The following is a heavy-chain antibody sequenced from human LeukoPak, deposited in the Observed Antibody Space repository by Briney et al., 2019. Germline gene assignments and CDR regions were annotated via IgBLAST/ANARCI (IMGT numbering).Heavy chain of an antibody. Sequence: GGSRRLSCAASGFTFSSYAMSWVRQAPGKGLEWVSAISGSGGSTYYADSVKGRFTISRDNSKNTLYLQMNSLRAEDTAVYYCAKARGDQYYYDSSGYWDYWGQGTLVTVSS. CDR2: ISGSGGST. J-gene: IGHJ4*02. V-gene: IGHV3-23*01. CDR1: GFTFSSYA. CDR3: AKARGDQYYYDSSGYWDY. D-gene: IGHD3-22*01.